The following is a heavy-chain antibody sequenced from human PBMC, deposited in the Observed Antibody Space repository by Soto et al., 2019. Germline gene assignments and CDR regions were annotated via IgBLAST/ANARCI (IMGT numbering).Heavy chain of an antibody. V-gene: IGHV3-74*01. J-gene: IGHJ4*02. CDR1: GFFFANFW. CDR3: AKDSWYFDL. Sequence: GSLRLSCKASGFFFANFWMHGVRHVPGKGLVWVARIDTSGHSTNYAESVKGRFTISRDNAKNTVSLQMNSLRVEDTGVYYCAKDSWYFDLWSQGSQVTVSS. D-gene: IGHD6-13*01. CDR2: IDTSGHST.